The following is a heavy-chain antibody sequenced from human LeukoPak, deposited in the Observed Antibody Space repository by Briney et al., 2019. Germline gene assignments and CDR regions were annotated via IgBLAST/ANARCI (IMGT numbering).Heavy chain of an antibody. CDR3: ARGKTHYYGSGSAYNWIDP. V-gene: IGHV1-8*01. CDR1: GYTFTSYD. CDR2: MNPNSGNT. D-gene: IGHD3-10*01. J-gene: IGHJ5*02. Sequence: ASVKVSCKASGYTFTSYDINWVRQATGQGLEWMGWMNPNSGNTGYAQKFQGRVTMTRNTSISTAYMELSSLRSEDTAVYYCARGKTHYYGSGSAYNWIDPWGQGTLVTVSS.